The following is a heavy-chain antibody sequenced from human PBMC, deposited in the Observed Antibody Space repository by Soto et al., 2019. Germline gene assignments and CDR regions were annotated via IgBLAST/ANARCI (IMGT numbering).Heavy chain of an antibody. CDR1: GYSFASHW. CDR2: IYPGDSDT. Sequence: GESLKISCKGSGYSFASHWVAWVRQMPEKGLEWIVTIYPGDSDTKYSYAFRGNVTISADTSVSTAYLPWRSLEATDSAIYYCARYSGSYWHYLDXWGQGTLVTVSX. CDR3: ARYSGSYWHYLDX. D-gene: IGHD1-26*01. V-gene: IGHV5-51*01. J-gene: IGHJ4*02.